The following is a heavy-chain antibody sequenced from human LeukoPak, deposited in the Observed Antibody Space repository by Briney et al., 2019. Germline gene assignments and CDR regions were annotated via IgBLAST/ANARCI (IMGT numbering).Heavy chain of an antibody. CDR2: ISAYNGNT. J-gene: IGHJ4*02. CDR3: ACLGAFEDYFDY. D-gene: IGHD3-16*01. V-gene: IGHV1-18*01. CDR1: GYTFTSYG. Sequence: ASVKVSCKASGYTFTSYGISWVRQAPGQGPEWMGWISAYNGNTNYAQKLQGRVTMTTDTSTSTAYMELRSLRSDDTAVYYCACLGAFEDYFDYWGQGTLVTVFS.